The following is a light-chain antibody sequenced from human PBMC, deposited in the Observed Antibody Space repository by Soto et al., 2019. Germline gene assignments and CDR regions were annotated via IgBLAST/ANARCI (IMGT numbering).Light chain of an antibody. CDR2: GAS. J-gene: IGKJ5*01. CDR1: QSVSSSY. Sequence: EIVLTQSPGTLSLSPGERATLSCRASQSVSSSYLAWYQQKPGQAPRLLIYGASSRATGIPDRFSGSGSGTDFTLTITRLEPEDSAVYFCQQYTGPPTTFGQRTRLEI. V-gene: IGKV3-20*01. CDR3: QQYTGPPTT.